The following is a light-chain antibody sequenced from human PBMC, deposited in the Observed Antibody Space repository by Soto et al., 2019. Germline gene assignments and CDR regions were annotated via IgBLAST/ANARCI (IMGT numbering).Light chain of an antibody. CDR1: GSDVRGNKY. CDR2: DVS. Sequence: QSVLTQPASMSGSPGQSITICCTGTGSDVRGNKYVSWYQHYPGKAPKLMISDVSNRPSGVSDRFSGSKSGDTASLTISGLQAEDEAEYYSGAFTGTTHVSGTGTXVT. J-gene: IGLJ1*01. CDR3: GAFTGTTHV. V-gene: IGLV2-14*03.